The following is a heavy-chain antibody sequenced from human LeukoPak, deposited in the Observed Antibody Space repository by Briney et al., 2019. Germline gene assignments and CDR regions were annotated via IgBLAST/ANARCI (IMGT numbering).Heavy chain of an antibody. V-gene: IGHV3-23*01. Sequence: GGSLRLSCAASGFTFSSYAMSWVRQAPGKGLQWVSFISGSSGSTYYADSVRGRFTISRDNSKNTLYLQMDSLRAEDTALYYCAKDFVRYNIQFDYWGQGALVTVSS. CDR1: GFTFSSYA. J-gene: IGHJ4*02. D-gene: IGHD1-14*01. CDR3: AKDFVRYNIQFDY. CDR2: ISGSSGST.